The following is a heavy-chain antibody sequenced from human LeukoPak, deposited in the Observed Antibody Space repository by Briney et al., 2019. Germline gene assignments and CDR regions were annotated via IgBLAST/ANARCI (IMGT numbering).Heavy chain of an antibody. CDR1: GYTFTSYG. V-gene: IGHV1-18*01. Sequence: ASVKVSCKASGYTFTSYGISWVRLAPGQGLEWMGWISAYNGNTNYAQKLQGRVTMTTDTSTSTAYMELRSLRSDDTAVYYCARDSAAAGGTYFDYWGQGTLVTVSS. D-gene: IGHD6-13*01. CDR3: ARDSAAAGGTYFDY. J-gene: IGHJ4*02. CDR2: ISAYNGNT.